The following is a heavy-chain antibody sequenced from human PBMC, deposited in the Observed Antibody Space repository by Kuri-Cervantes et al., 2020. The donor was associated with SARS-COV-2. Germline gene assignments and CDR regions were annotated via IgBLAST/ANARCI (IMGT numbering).Heavy chain of an antibody. Sequence: GGSLRLSCAASGFTFSSYAMSWVRQAPGKGLEWVSAISGSGGSTYYADSVKGRFTISRDNAKNSLYLQMNSLRAEDTAVYYCPNEWDDAFDIWGQGTMVTVSS. D-gene: IGHD1-26*01. J-gene: IGHJ3*02. V-gene: IGHV3-23*01. CDR3: PNEWDDAFDI. CDR1: GFTFSSYA. CDR2: ISGSGGST.